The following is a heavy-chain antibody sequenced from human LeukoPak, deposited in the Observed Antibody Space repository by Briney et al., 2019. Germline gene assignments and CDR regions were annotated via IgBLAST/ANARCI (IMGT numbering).Heavy chain of an antibody. D-gene: IGHD3-22*01. Sequence: GGSLRLSCAASGFTFSDYYMSWIRQAPGKGLEWVANIKQDGSEKYYVDSVKGRFTISRDNAKNSLYLQMNSLRAEDTAVYYCASLYYYDSSGYYSDAFDIWGQGTMVTVSS. J-gene: IGHJ3*02. CDR3: ASLYYYDSSGYYSDAFDI. CDR1: GFTFSDYY. CDR2: IKQDGSEK. V-gene: IGHV3-7*01.